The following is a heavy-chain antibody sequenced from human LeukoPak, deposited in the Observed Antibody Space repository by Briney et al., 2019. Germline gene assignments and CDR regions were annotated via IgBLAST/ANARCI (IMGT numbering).Heavy chain of an antibody. CDR2: IIPILGIA. V-gene: IGHV1-69*04. J-gene: IGHJ3*02. Sequence: GSSVKVSCKASGGTSSSYAISWVRQAPGQGLEWMGRIIPILGIANYAQKFQGRVTITADKSTSTAYMELSSLRSEDTAVYYCARFGVDSGYANHDAFDIWGQGTLVTVSS. CDR3: ARFGVDSGYANHDAFDI. CDR1: GGTSSSYA. D-gene: IGHD5-12*01.